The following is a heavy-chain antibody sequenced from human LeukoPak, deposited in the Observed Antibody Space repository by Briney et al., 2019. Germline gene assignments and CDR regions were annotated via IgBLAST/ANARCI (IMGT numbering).Heavy chain of an antibody. J-gene: IGHJ6*03. CDR1: GYTFTSYD. CDR2: MNPNSGNT. V-gene: IGHV1-8*01. CDR3: ARMGFGELYYYYYYMDV. D-gene: IGHD3-10*01. Sequence: GASVKVSCKASGYTFTSYDINWVRQATGQGLEWMGWMNPNSGNTGYAQKFQGRVTMTRNTSISTAYMELSSLRSEDTAVCYCARMGFGELYYYYYYMDVWGKGTTVTISS.